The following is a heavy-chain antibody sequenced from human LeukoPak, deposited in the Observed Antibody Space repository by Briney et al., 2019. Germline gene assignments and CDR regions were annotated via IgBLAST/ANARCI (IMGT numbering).Heavy chain of an antibody. D-gene: IGHD3-3*01. V-gene: IGHV4-34*01. Sequence: ESSETLSLTCAVYGGSFSGYYWSWIRQPPGKGLEWIGEINHSGSTNYNPSLKSRVTISVDTSKNQFSLKLSSVTAADTAVYYCARGVGYDFWSGYSRTTIFDYWGQGTLVTVSS. J-gene: IGHJ4*02. CDR1: GGSFSGYY. CDR3: ARGVGYDFWSGYSRTTIFDY. CDR2: INHSGST.